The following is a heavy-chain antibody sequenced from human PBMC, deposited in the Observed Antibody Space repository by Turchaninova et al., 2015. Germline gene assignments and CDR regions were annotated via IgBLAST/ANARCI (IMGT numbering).Heavy chain of an antibody. CDR2: INTDTGNP. D-gene: IGHD2-21*01. CDR1: GYTLTSNG. Sequence: GASVRVSCKASGYTLTSNGMSWGRQATGQGLEWMGWINTDTGNPMYAQSFRGRFVLSLDTTVSTAYLQINSLTPEDTAVYYCAREPKRLDHWGQGTLVTVSS. J-gene: IGHJ4*02. V-gene: IGHV7-4-1*02. CDR3: AREPKRLDH.